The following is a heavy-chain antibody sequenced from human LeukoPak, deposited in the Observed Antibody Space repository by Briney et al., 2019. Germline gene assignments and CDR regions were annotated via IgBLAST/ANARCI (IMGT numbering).Heavy chain of an antibody. J-gene: IGHJ4*02. Sequence: SETLSLTCTVSGGSISSSTYYWGWIRQPPGKGLEWIGSIYYSGSTYYNPSLKSRVTISVDTSKNQFSLKLSSVTAADTAVYYCARGGGQPFDFDYWGQGTLVTVSS. CDR2: IYYSGST. V-gene: IGHV4-39*07. D-gene: IGHD2-15*01. CDR3: ARGGGQPFDFDY. CDR1: GGSISSSTYY.